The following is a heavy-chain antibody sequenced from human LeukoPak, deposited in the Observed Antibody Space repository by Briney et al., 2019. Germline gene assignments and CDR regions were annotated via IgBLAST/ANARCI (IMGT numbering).Heavy chain of an antibody. D-gene: IGHD1-26*01. CDR3: AKSRATDFDY. Sequence: GGSLRLSCAAAGFTFDDSATHWVRQAPGKGLEWVSLISGVSTYYADSVKGRFTISRDNSKTSLYLQMNSLRTEDTALYYCAKSRATDFDYWGQGTLVTVSS. V-gene: IGHV3-43*02. CDR2: ISGVST. J-gene: IGHJ4*02. CDR1: GFTFDDSA.